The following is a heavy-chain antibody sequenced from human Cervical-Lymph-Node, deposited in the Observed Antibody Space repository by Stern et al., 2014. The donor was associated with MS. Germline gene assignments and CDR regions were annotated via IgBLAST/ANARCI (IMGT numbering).Heavy chain of an antibody. D-gene: IGHD1-26*01. CDR3: ARVTGRGTRQNWFDS. Sequence: VHLVESCPGLVKPSETVSLTCTVSGGSMSSKYWNWIRQPPGKGLEWIGFVYSDGSSNYNPSLKSRVIISLDTSTNQFSLSLTSVTAADTAVYYCARVTGRGTRQNWFDSWGQGTLVTVSS. V-gene: IGHV4-59*01. CDR2: VYSDGSS. J-gene: IGHJ5*01. CDR1: GGSMSSKY.